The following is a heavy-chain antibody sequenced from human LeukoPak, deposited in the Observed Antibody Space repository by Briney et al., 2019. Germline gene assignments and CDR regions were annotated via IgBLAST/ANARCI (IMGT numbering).Heavy chain of an antibody. J-gene: IGHJ3*02. CDR3: ARDKSSNDAFDI. Sequence: ASVKVSCKASGYTFTSYGISWVRQAPGQGLEWMGGIIPIFGTANYAQKFQGRVTITADESTSTAYMELSSLRSEDTAVYYCARDKSSNDAFDIWGQGTMVTVSS. CDR1: GYTFTSYG. D-gene: IGHD6-13*01. CDR2: IIPIFGTA. V-gene: IGHV1-69*13.